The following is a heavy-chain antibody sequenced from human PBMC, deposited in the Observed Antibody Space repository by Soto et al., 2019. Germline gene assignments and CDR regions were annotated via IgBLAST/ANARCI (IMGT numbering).Heavy chain of an antibody. D-gene: IGHD5-12*01. Sequence: QVQLVQSGAEVKKPGSSVKVSCKASGGTFSSYAISWVRQAPGQGLEWMGGIIPIFGTAKYAQKFQGRVTITADESTSTAYTEASSLRSEDTAVYYWAGRISEGYNYLDYWGQGTLVTVSS. CDR2: IIPIFGTA. CDR1: GGTFSSYA. V-gene: IGHV1-69*01. CDR3: AGRISEGYNYLDY. J-gene: IGHJ4*02.